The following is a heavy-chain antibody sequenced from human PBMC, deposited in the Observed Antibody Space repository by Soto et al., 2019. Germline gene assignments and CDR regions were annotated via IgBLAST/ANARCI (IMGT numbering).Heavy chain of an antibody. CDR3: ARAFGYDILTGYYIVYYGMDV. V-gene: IGHV4-34*01. Sequence: PSETLSLTCAVYGGSFSGYYWSWIRQPPGKGLEWIGEINHSGSTNYNPSLKSRVTISVDTSKNQFSLKLSSVTAADTAVYYCARAFGYDILTGYYIVYYGMDVWGQGTTVT. J-gene: IGHJ6*02. D-gene: IGHD3-9*01. CDR2: INHSGST. CDR1: GGSFSGYY.